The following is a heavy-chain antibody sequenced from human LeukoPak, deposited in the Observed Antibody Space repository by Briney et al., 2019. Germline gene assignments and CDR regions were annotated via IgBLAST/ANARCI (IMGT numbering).Heavy chain of an antibody. CDR3: ARAPMPTTVTPLLFDY. V-gene: IGHV4-39*07. CDR1: GGFISSNSAY. Sequence: SETLSLTCTVSGGFISSNSAYWSWIRQPPGKALEWIGNIYYSGTTYYNPSLQSRVTISVDTSKNQFSLKLSSVTAADTAVYYCARAPMPTTVTPLLFDYWGQGTLVTVSS. J-gene: IGHJ4*02. D-gene: IGHD4-17*01. CDR2: IYYSGTT.